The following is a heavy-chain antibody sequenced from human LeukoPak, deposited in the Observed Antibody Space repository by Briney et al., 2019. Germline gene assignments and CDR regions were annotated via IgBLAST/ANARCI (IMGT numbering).Heavy chain of an antibody. CDR3: ARAYYDFWSGYYDAFDI. V-gene: IGHV1-18*01. CDR1: GYTFTSYG. D-gene: IGHD3-3*01. J-gene: IGHJ3*02. CDR2: ISAYNGNT. Sequence: ASVKVSCKASGYTFTSYGINWVRQAPGQGLEWMGWISAYNGNTNYAQKLQGRVTMTTDTSTSTAYMELSRLRSDDTAVYYCARAYYDFWSGYYDAFDIWGQGTMVAVSS.